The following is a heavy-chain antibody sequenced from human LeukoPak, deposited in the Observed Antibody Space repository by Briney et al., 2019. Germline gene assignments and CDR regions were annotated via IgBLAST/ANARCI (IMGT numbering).Heavy chain of an antibody. V-gene: IGHV4-38-2*02. Sequence: SETLSLICAVSGYSISSGHYWGWIRQPPGKGLEWIGSIGHSGTTYYNPSLKSRVSISVDMSKNQFSLNLSSVTAADTAVYYCARDIVPGHFDYWGQGTLVTVSS. D-gene: IGHD3-16*02. J-gene: IGHJ4*02. CDR1: GYSISSGHY. CDR3: ARDIVPGHFDY. CDR2: IGHSGTT.